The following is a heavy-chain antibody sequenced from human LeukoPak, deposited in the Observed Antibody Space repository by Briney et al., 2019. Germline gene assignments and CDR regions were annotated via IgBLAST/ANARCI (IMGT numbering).Heavy chain of an antibody. CDR1: GGSISSGSYY. CDR3: ARGGYYYYMDV. Sequence: SETLSLTCTVSGGSISSGSYYWSRIRQPAGKGLEWIGRIYTSGSTNYNPSLKSRVTISVDTSKNQYSLKLSSVTAADTAVYYCARGGYYYYMDVWGKGTTVTVSS. V-gene: IGHV4-61*02. CDR2: IYTSGST. J-gene: IGHJ6*03.